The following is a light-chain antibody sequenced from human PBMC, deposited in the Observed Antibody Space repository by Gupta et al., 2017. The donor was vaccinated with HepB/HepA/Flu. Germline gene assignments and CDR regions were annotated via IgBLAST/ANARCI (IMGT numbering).Light chain of an antibody. Sequence: EIVLTQSPATLSLSPGEGATLFCRASPSVSSHLAWYQQKPGQAPRLRIDDASNRATGIPARFSGSGSGTDFTLTISCLEPEDFAIYYCQQRNEWPLTFGQGTRVDIK. CDR1: PSVSSH. V-gene: IGKV3-11*01. CDR2: DAS. CDR3: QQRNEWPLT. J-gene: IGKJ5*01.